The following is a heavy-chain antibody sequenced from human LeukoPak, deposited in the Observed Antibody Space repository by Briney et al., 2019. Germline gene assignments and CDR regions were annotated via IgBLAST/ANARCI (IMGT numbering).Heavy chain of an antibody. J-gene: IGHJ6*03. CDR2: ISSSSSYI. Sequence: GGSLRLSCAASGFTFSSYSMNWVRQAPGKGLEWVSSISSSSSYIYYADSVKGRFTISRDNAKTSLYLQMNSLRAEDTAVYYCARVGAYYDLWSGYSYYYYYMDVWGKGTTVTVSS. D-gene: IGHD3-3*01. V-gene: IGHV3-21*01. CDR1: GFTFSSYS. CDR3: ARVGAYYDLWSGYSYYYYYMDV.